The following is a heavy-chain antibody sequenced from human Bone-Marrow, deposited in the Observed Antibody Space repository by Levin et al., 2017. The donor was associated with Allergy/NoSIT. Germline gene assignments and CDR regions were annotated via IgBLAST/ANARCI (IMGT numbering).Heavy chain of an antibody. CDR3: AHISGSWTSLFQH. J-gene: IGHJ1*01. CDR1: GFSLNTDGEG. V-gene: IGHV2-5*02. D-gene: IGHD2-2*01. CDR2: IYWDADN. Sequence: SGPTLVKPTQTLTLTCTFSGFSLNTDGEGVGWIRQPPGKALEWLAHIYWDADNRYNPALKGRVTITRDTSRNHVVLTLTNMDHVDTGTCYCAHISGSWTSLFQHWGQGTLVTVSS.